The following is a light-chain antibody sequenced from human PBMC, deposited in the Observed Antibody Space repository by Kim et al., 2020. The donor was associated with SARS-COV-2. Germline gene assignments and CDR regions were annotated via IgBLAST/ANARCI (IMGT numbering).Light chain of an antibody. CDR2: DAS. V-gene: IGKV1-5*01. CDR1: QSISSW. J-gene: IGKJ2*01. CDR3: QQYNSYAYT. Sequence: DIQMTQSPSTLSASVGDRVTITCRASQSISSWLAWYQQKPGKAPKLLSYDASRLESGVPSRFSGRGSGTECTLTVSSLQPDDFATYYCQQYNSYAYTFGQGTKLEIK.